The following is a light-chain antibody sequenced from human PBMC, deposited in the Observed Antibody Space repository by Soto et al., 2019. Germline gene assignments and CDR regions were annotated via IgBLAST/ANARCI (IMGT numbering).Light chain of an antibody. V-gene: IGKV3-11*01. Sequence: EIVLTQSPATLSLSPGERATLSCRASQSVSSYLAWYQQKPGQAPRLLIYDASNRATGIPARFSGSGSGTDFTLTTSSLEPEDFAVYYCQQRSNWPQGLTFGPGTKVDIK. J-gene: IGKJ3*01. CDR1: QSVSSY. CDR3: QQRSNWPQGLT. CDR2: DAS.